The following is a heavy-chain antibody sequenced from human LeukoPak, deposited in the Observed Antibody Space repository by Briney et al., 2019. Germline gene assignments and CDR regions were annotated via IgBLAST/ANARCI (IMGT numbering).Heavy chain of an antibody. Sequence: SETLSLTCTVSGGSISSSSYYWGWIRQPPGKGREGIGSIYYSGSTYYNPSLKSRVTITVAPSNNHFALKLSSATAADTAAYHCARHFAPLDGEYYFDYWGQATLVTVSS. J-gene: IGHJ4*02. CDR1: GGSISSSSYY. V-gene: IGHV4-39*01. D-gene: IGHD3-10*01. CDR3: ARHFAPLDGEYYFDY. CDR2: IYYSGST.